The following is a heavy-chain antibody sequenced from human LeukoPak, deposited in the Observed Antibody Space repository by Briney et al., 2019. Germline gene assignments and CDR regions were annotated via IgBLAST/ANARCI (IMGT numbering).Heavy chain of an antibody. V-gene: IGHV3-11*06. D-gene: IGHD5-12*01. Sequence: PGGSLRLSCAASGFTFSNYYMSWIRQAPGKGLEWVSYISSSSSYTNYADSVKGRFTISRDNAKNSLYLQMNSLRAEDTAVYYCARDSTVWDIVATIGNYYYGMDVWGQGTTVTVSS. CDR3: ARDSTVWDIVATIGNYYYGMDV. CDR1: GFTFSNYY. J-gene: IGHJ6*02. CDR2: ISSSSSYT.